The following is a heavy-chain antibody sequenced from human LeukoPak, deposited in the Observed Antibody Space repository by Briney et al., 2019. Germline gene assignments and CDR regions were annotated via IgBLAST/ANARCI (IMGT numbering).Heavy chain of an antibody. CDR3: ARHGRVGATVY. J-gene: IGHJ4*02. CDR2: INHSGST. Sequence: SETLSLTCAVYGGSFSGYYWSWIRQPPGKGLEWIGEINHSGSTNYNPSLKSRVTISVDTSKNQFSLKLSSVTAADTAVYYCARHGRVGATVYWGQGTLVTVSS. V-gene: IGHV4-34*01. CDR1: GGSFSGYY. D-gene: IGHD1-26*01.